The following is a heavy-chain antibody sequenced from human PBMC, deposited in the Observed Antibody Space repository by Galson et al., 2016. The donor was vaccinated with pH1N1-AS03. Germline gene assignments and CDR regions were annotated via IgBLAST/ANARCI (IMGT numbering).Heavy chain of an antibody. V-gene: IGHV3-7*01. D-gene: IGHD1-1*01. J-gene: IGHJ4*02. CDR2: IKGDGSVK. CDR1: GFSFGAYW. Sequence: SLRLSCAASGFSFGAYWMAWVRQAPGKGLEWLANIKGDGSVKHCVDSVKGRFTISRDNAKDSLYLQMNSLRGDDTAVYFCAKDRWRHKDYFDYWGQGTLVTVPS. CDR3: AKDRWRHKDYFDY.